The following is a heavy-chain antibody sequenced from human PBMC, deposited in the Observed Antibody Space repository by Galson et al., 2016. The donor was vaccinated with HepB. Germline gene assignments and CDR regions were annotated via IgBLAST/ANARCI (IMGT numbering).Heavy chain of an antibody. Sequence: LRLSCAASGFTFKKYGFNWDRLTPGKGLEWLSYIESYSKIIRYTDSVRGRFTVSRDNAKNSVYLQLSGLRVEDTAIYYCARDGPNYNYDFWGQGTLVTVFS. V-gene: IGHV3-48*04. J-gene: IGHJ4*02. CDR3: ARDGPNYNYDF. CDR2: IESYSKII. D-gene: IGHD5-24*01. CDR1: GFTFKKYG.